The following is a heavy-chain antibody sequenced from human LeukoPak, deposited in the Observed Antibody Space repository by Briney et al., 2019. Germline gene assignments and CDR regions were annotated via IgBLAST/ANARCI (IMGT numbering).Heavy chain of an antibody. CDR2: INPSGGST. J-gene: IGHJ4*02. CDR1: GYTFTSYY. D-gene: IGHD3-10*01. V-gene: IGHV1-46*01. Sequence: ASVKVSCKASGYTFTSYYMHWVRQAPGQGLEWMGIINPSGGSTSYAQKFQGTVTMTRDTSTSTVYMELSSLRSEDTAVYCCARDRDYYGSGSYQAPDYWGQGTLVTVSS. CDR3: ARDRDYYGSGSYQAPDY.